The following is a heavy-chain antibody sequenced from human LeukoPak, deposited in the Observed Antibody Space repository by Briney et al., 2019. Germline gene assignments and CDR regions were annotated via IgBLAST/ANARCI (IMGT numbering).Heavy chain of an antibody. CDR1: GFTFDDYT. J-gene: IGHJ4*02. CDR3: AKDMGRYCSGGSCYSSYFDY. CDR2: ISWDGGST. Sequence: GGSLRLSCAASGFTFDDYTMHWARQAPGKGLEWVSLISWDGGSTYYADSVKGRFTISRDNSKNSLYLQMNSLRTEDTALYYCAKDMGRYCSGGSCYSSYFDYWGQGTLVTVSS. D-gene: IGHD2-15*01. V-gene: IGHV3-43*01.